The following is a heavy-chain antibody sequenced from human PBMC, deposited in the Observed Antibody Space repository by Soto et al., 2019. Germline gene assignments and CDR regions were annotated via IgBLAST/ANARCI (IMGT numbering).Heavy chain of an antibody. V-gene: IGHV4-59*08. J-gene: IGHJ4*02. Sequence: SETLSLTCTVSGGSISSYYWTWIRQPPGKGLEWIGYIYYSGSTYYNPSLKSRVTISVDTSKNQLSLKLSSVTAADTAVYYCARVGFGDWYFDYWGQGTLVTVSS. CDR2: IYYSGST. D-gene: IGHD3-3*01. CDR1: GGSISSYY. CDR3: ARVGFGDWYFDY.